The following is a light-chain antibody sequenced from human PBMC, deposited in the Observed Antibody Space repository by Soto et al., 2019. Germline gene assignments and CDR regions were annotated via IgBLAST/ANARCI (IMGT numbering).Light chain of an antibody. Sequence: QSALTQPRSVSGSPGQSVTISCTGTSSDVGGYNYVSWYQQHPGKAPKLMIYDVTKRPSGVPDRFSGSKSGNTASLTISGLQAEDEADYHCQSYDSSLTNAVFGGGTKLSVL. CDR3: QSYDSSLTNAV. CDR2: DVT. CDR1: SSDVGGYNY. J-gene: IGLJ2*01. V-gene: IGLV2-11*01.